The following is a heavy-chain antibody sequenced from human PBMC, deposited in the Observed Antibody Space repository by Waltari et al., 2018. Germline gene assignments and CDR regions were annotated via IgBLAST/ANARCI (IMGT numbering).Heavy chain of an antibody. CDR2: ITLSGNT. J-gene: IGHJ4*02. V-gene: IGHV4-34*02. CDR3: ARSVAGVGMEY. D-gene: IGHD6-19*01. Sequence: QVQLQQWGAGLLKPSEPLSLSCDLSGGPVSGFHWTWIRQTPGKGLEWIGDITLSGNTNSNPSLKGRITVSLDTSRRQLSLRVTPMTAADTGVYFCARSVAGVGMEYWGQGTPVTVSS. CDR1: GGPVSGFH.